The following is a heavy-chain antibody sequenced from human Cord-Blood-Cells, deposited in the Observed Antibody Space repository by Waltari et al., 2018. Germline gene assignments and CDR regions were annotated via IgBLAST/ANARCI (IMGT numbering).Heavy chain of an antibody. D-gene: IGHD6-13*01. V-gene: IGHV3-30-3*01. Sequence: QVQLVESGGGVVQPGRSLRLSCAASGFTFSSYAMHWVRQAPGKGLGLWASISYDGGNKYYAGAGKGRFTISRDHSKNTLYLQMNSLRAEDTAVYYCARGIAAAPNDAFDIWGQGTMVTVSS. J-gene: IGHJ3*02. CDR1: GFTFSSYA. CDR3: ARGIAAAPNDAFDI. CDR2: ISYDGGNK.